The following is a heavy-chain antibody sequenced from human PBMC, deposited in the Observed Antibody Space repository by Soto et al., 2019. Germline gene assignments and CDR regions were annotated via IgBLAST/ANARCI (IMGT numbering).Heavy chain of an antibody. CDR2: VSHIGST. V-gene: IGHV4-39*01. Sequence: SETLSLTCSVSGGSISNSSYLWGWVRQPPGKGLQWIGSVSHIGSTNYNQSLKSRLTISVGTSKTQSSLRLDSVTAADTAVYYCSRIAVSGPRTGFDYWGQGILVTVSS. J-gene: IGHJ4*02. CDR3: SRIAVSGPRTGFDY. D-gene: IGHD6-19*01. CDR1: GGSISNSSYL.